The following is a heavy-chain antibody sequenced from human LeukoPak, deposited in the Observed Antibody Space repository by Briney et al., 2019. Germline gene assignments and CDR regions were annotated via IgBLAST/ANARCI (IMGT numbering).Heavy chain of an antibody. CDR2: IYTSGST. Sequence: PSETLSLTCAVYGGSFSGYYWSWIRQPAGKGLEWIGHIYTSGSTNYNPSLKSRVTMSVDTSKNQFSLKLSSVTAADTAVYYCARGGYSDFDYWGQGTLVTVSS. CDR3: ARGGYSDFDY. CDR1: GGSFSGYY. D-gene: IGHD5-18*01. V-gene: IGHV4-59*10. J-gene: IGHJ4*02.